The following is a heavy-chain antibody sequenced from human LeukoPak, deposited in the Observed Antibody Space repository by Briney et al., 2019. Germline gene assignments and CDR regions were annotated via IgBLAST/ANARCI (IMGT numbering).Heavy chain of an antibody. CDR2: INHSGST. D-gene: IGHD5-24*01. Sequence: PSETLSLTCAVYGGSFSGYYWSWIRQPPGKGLEWIGEINHSGSTNYNPSLKSRVTISVDTSKNQFSLKLSSVTAADTAVYYCARENVRWLQHDAFDIWGQGTMVTVSS. J-gene: IGHJ3*02. CDR3: ARENVRWLQHDAFDI. V-gene: IGHV4-34*01. CDR1: GGSFSGYY.